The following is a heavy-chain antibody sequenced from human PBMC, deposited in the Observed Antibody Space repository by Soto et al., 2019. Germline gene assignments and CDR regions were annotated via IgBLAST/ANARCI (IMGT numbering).Heavy chain of an antibody. J-gene: IGHJ4*02. CDR3: ARDLAVAGTANDY. CDR2: IYSGGST. D-gene: IGHD6-19*01. V-gene: IGHV3-53*01. Sequence: LRLSCAASGFSFRDYYMTWIRQAPGKGLEWVSVIYSGGSTYYADSVKGRFTISRDNSKNTLYLQMNSLRAEDTAVYYCARDLAVAGTANDYWGQGTLVTVSS. CDR1: GFSFRDYY.